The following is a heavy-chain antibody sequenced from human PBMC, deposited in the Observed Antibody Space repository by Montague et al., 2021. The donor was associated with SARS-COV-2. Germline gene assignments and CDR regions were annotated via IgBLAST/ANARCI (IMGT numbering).Heavy chain of an antibody. J-gene: IGHJ6*02. CDR3: ASGRMVPYSSSWTTLYYYYGMDV. Sequence: CAISGYSVSSNSAAWNWIRQSPSRGLEWLGRTYYRSKWYNDYAVSVKSRITINPDTSKNQFSLQLNSVTPEDTAVYYCASGRMVPYSSSWTTLYYYYGMDVWGQGTTVTVSS. CDR2: TYYRSKWYN. V-gene: IGHV6-1*01. CDR1: GYSVSSNSAA. D-gene: IGHD6-13*01.